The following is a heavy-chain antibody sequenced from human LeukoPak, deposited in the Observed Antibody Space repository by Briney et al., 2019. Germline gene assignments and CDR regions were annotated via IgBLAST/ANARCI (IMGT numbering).Heavy chain of an antibody. CDR1: GFTFSSYD. J-gene: IGHJ4*02. Sequence: GGSLRLSCAASGFTFSSYDMHWVRQATGKGLEWVSAIGTAGDTYYPGSVKGRFTISRENAKNSLYLQMNSLRAGDTAVCYCARGYSYGAFDYWGQGTLVTVSS. CDR2: IGTAGDT. V-gene: IGHV3-13*01. CDR3: ARGYSYGAFDY. D-gene: IGHD5-18*01.